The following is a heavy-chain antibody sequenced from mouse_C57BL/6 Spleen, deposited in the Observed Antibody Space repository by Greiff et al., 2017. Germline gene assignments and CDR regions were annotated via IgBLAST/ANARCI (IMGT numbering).Heavy chain of an antibody. CDR2: INPNNGGT. CDR3: ARSRDDYLFAY. D-gene: IGHD2-4*01. V-gene: IGHV1-26*01. CDR1: GYTFTDYY. J-gene: IGHJ3*01. Sequence: EVQLQQSGPELVKPGASVKISCKASGYTFTDYYMNWVKQSHGKSLEWIGDINPNNGGTSYNQKFKGKATLTVDKSSSTAYMELRSLTSEDSAVYYCARSRDDYLFAYWGQGTLVTVAA.